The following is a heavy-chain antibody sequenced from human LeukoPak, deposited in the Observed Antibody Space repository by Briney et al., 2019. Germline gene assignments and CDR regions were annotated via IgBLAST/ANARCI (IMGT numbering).Heavy chain of an antibody. CDR2: ISGSGGST. CDR3: AKDCIAAAGFYDY. V-gene: IGHV3-23*01. D-gene: IGHD6-13*01. Sequence: GGSLRLSCAASGFTFSSYAMSWVRQAPGKGLEWVSAISGSGGSTNYADSVKGRFTISRDNSKNTLYLQMNSLRAEDTAIYYCAKDCIAAAGFYDYWGQGTLVTVSS. J-gene: IGHJ4*02. CDR1: GFTFSSYA.